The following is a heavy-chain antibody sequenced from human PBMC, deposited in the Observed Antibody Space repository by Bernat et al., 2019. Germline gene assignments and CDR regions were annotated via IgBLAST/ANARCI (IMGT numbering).Heavy chain of an antibody. CDR3: ARLKGFAAY. J-gene: IGHJ4*02. CDR2: IYYSGRT. Sequence: QLQLQESGPGLVKPSETLSPPGTALGASTSSRSNYGGGTRQPPGRGREGIGSIYYSGRTYYNPSLKSRVTISVDTSKNQFSLKLSSVTAADTAVYYCARLKGFAAYWGQGTLVTVSS. CDR1: GASTSSRSNY. V-gene: IGHV4-39*01.